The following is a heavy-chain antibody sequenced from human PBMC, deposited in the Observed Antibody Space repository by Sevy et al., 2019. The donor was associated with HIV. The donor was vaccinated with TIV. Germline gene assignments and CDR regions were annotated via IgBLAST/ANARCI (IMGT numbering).Heavy chain of an antibody. CDR2: INHSGST. Sequence: SETLSLTCAVYGGSFSGYYWSWIRQPPGKGLEWIGEINHSGSTNYNPSLKSRVTISVDTSKNQFSLKLSSVTAADTAVYYCARHCSSTSCSHAFDMGPRDNGHRLL. CDR3: ARHCSSTSCSHAFD. V-gene: IGHV4-34*01. D-gene: IGHD2-2*01. CDR1: GGSFSGYY. J-gene: IGHJ3*02.